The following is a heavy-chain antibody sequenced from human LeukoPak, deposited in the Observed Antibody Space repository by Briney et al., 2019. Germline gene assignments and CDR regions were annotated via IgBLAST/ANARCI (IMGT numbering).Heavy chain of an antibody. V-gene: IGHV3-11*06. CDR1: GFTFSDYY. Sequence: GGSLRLSCAASGFTFSDYYMSWIRQAPGKGLEWVSSISSSSDYIYYADSVKGRFTISRDNAKNSLYPQMKSLRAEDTAVYYCARGKTSQNIVTRKTYNWFDPWGQGTLVTVSS. CDR2: ISSSSDYI. D-gene: IGHD2/OR15-2a*01. CDR3: ARGKTSQNIVTRKTYNWFDP. J-gene: IGHJ5*02.